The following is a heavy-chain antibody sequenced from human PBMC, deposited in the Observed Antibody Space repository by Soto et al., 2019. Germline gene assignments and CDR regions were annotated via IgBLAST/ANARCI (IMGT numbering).Heavy chain of an antibody. D-gene: IGHD3-16*01. Sequence: GASVKVSCKASGYTFTSYGISWVRQAPGQGLEWMGWISAYNGNTNYAQKLQGRVTMTTDTSTNTAYMELRSLRSDDTAVYYCARGITFGGVLNGMDVWGQGTTVTVSS. J-gene: IGHJ6*02. V-gene: IGHV1-18*01. CDR2: ISAYNGNT. CDR3: ARGITFGGVLNGMDV. CDR1: GYTFTSYG.